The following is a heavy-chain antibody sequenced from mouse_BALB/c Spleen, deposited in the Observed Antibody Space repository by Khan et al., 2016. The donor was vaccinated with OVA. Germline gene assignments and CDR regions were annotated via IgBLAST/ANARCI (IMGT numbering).Heavy chain of an antibody. V-gene: IGHV1S136*01. CDR3: ARGNWQSYYFDY. CDR2: INPYNGGI. J-gene: IGHJ2*01. CDR1: GYIFTNYV. D-gene: IGHD4-1*01. Sequence: MQLEESGPELVKPGASVKLSCKPSGYIFTNYVLHWVKKKPGRGLDWIGYINPYNGGIKYNEKFKGKATLASDKSSITAYMELSSLTSEDSAVYYCARGNWQSYYFDYWGQGTTLTLSS.